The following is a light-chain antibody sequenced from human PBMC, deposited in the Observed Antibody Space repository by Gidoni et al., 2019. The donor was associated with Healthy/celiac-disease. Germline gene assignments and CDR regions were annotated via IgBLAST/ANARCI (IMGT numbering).Light chain of an antibody. V-gene: IGKV3D-11*02. CDR2: DAS. CDR1: QSVSSY. CDR3: QQRSNWLT. Sequence: PAPLSLSPGERATLSCRASQSVSSYLAWYQQKPGQAPRLLIYDASNRATGIPARFSGSGPGTDFTLTISSLEPEDFAVYYCQQRSNWLTFGGGTKVEIK. J-gene: IGKJ4*01.